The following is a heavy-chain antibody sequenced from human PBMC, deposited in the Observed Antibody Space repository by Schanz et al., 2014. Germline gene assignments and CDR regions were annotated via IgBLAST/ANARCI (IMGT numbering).Heavy chain of an antibody. CDR1: GFTFSGFW. Sequence: VQLVESGGGLVQPGGSLRLSCAASGFTFSGFWMSWVRQAPGKGLEWVANIKKDGSEKYYVDSVKGRFTMSRDNAKNSVFLQMNSLRAEDTAVYYCVRDSFFAFDYWGQGTLVTVSS. J-gene: IGHJ4*02. D-gene: IGHD3-3*01. CDR3: VRDSFFAFDY. V-gene: IGHV3-7*01. CDR2: IKKDGSEK.